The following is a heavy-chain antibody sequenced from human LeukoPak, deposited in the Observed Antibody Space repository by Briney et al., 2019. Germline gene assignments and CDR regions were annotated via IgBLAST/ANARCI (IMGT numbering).Heavy chain of an antibody. D-gene: IGHD3-3*01. Sequence: ASVKVSCKASGYTFTSYDINWVRQAPGQGLEWMGWMNPNSGNTDYAQKFQGRFTITRDTSISTAYMELSRLRSEDTAVCYCARGHSKSRYGYYIYDYWGRG. CDR2: MNPNSGNT. CDR1: GYTFTSYD. J-gene: IGHJ4*02. CDR3: ARGHSKSRYGYYIYDY. V-gene: IGHV1-8*03.